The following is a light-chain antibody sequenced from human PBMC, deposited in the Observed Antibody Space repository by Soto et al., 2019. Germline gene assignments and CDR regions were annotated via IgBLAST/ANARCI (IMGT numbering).Light chain of an antibody. CDR1: TGAVTSGHY. J-gene: IGLJ2*01. Sequence: QAVVTQEPSLTVSPGGTVTLTCGSNTGAVTSGHYPYWFQQKPGQAPRTLIYDTNNKPSWTPARFSGSLLGGKAALTLSGAQPEDEAEYYCLLSYSGARIFGGGTKVTVL. V-gene: IGLV7-46*01. CDR2: DTN. CDR3: LLSYSGARI.